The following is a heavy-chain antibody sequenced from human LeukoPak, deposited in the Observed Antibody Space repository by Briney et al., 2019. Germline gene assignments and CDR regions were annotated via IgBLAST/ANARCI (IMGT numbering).Heavy chain of an antibody. CDR2: ITPNSGGT. V-gene: IGHV1-2*02. Sequence: ASVKVSCKASGYTFTAYYMHWVRQAPGQGLEWMGWITPNSGGTKYAQRFQGRVTMTRDTSISTAYMELSGLRSEDTAVYYCARALITMMGSPFDYWGQGTLVTVSS. CDR1: GYTFTAYY. J-gene: IGHJ4*02. D-gene: IGHD3-22*01. CDR3: ARALITMMGSPFDY.